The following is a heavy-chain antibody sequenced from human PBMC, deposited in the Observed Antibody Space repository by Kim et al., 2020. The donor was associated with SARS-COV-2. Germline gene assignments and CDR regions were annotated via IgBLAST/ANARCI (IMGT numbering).Heavy chain of an antibody. J-gene: IGHJ4*02. V-gene: IGHV3-15*01. D-gene: IGHD3-16*02. CDR2: IKSKTDGGTT. CDR1: GFTFSNAW. Sequence: GGSLRLSCAASGFTFSNAWMSWVRQAPGKGLEWVGRIKSKTDGGTTDYAAPVKGRFTISRDDSKNTLYLQMNSLKTEDTAVYYCTTDPHPLRLGELSTPLLDYWGQGTLVTVSS. CDR3: TTDPHPLRLGELSTPLLDY.